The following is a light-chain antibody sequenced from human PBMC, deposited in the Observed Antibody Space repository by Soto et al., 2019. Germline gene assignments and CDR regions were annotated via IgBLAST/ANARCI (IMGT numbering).Light chain of an antibody. Sequence: DIQMTQSPSSLSASVGDRVTITCQASQDITNYLHWFQQKPGKAPKLLIYDASNLETGVPSRFSGSGSGTDFTFTIRSLQPEDIATYYCQQYDHLPLTFGGGTKVELQ. J-gene: IGKJ4*02. CDR3: QQYDHLPLT. V-gene: IGKV1-33*01. CDR1: QDITNY. CDR2: DAS.